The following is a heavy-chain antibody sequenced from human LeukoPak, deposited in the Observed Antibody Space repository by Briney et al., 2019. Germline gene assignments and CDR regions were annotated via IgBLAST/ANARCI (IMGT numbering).Heavy chain of an antibody. J-gene: IGHJ4*02. D-gene: IGHD1-26*01. CDR1: GGSISSSSYY. Sequence: SETLSLTCTVSGGSISSSSYYWGWIRQPPGKGLEWIGSVYYGGSTYNNPSLKSRVTISVDTSKNQFSLKLSSVTAADTAVYYCARHRAVSVVGNFYFDYWGQGTLVTVSS. V-gene: IGHV4-39*01. CDR3: ARHRAVSVVGNFYFDY. CDR2: VYYGGST.